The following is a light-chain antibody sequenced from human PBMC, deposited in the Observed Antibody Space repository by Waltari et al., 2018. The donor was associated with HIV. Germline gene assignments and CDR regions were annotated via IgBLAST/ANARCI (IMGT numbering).Light chain of an antibody. Sequence: QSMLTQPPSVSAAPGQKVTISCSGSSSNIGNNYVSWYQQLPGTTPKLLMYDNNKRPSEIPDRFSGSKSATSATLGITGLQTGDEADYYCGAWDSSLSAVLFGGGTKLTVL. J-gene: IGLJ2*01. CDR1: SSNIGNNY. CDR2: DNN. V-gene: IGLV1-51*01. CDR3: GAWDSSLSAVL.